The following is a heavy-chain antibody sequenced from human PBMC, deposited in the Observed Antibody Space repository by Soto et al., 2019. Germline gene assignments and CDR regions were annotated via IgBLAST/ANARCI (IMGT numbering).Heavy chain of an antibody. V-gene: IGHV1-58*02. CDR3: AAGGEWLRSDAFDI. Sequence: GASVKVSCKASGFTFTSSAMQWVRQARGQRLEWIGWIVVGSGNTNYAQKFQERVTITRDMSTSTAYMELSSLRSEDTAVYYCAAGGEWLRSDAFDIWGQGTMVTVSS. CDR2: IVVGSGNT. D-gene: IGHD5-12*01. CDR1: GFTFTSSA. J-gene: IGHJ3*02.